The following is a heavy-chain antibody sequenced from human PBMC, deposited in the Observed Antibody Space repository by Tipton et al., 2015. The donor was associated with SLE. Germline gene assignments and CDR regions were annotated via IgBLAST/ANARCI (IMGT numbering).Heavy chain of an antibody. J-gene: IGHJ5*02. CDR1: GFTFSDYG. CDR2: MSYDGGII. CDR3: AKDPARTTSWVSNWFDP. D-gene: IGHD1/OR15-1a*01. Sequence: SLRLSCAATGFTFSDYGMHWLRQAPGKGLEWVAVMSYDGGIIYYADSVKGRFTISRDNSKYTLFLVMDSLRLEDTAVYYCAKDPARTTSWVSNWFDPWGQGTLVTVSS. V-gene: IGHV3-30*18.